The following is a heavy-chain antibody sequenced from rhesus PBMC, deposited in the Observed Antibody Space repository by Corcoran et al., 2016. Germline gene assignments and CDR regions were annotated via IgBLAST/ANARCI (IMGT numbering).Heavy chain of an antibody. J-gene: IGHJ4*01. CDR3: AREGTVSYFDH. V-gene: IGHV4S9*01. Sequence: QVQLQESGPGLVKPSETLSLTCAVSGGSISDNYYWNWIRQPPGKGLEWIGNIYGSSGSTYYNPTLKSRVTISKDTSKNQFSLKLSSVTAADTAVYFCAREGTVSYFDHWGQGVLVTVSS. CDR2: IYGSSGST. CDR1: GGSISDNYY. D-gene: IGHD5-24*01.